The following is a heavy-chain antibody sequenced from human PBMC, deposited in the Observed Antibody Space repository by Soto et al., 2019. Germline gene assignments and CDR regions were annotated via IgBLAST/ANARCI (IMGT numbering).Heavy chain of an antibody. CDR2: IWYDGSNK. CDR3: ARDGYYYDSSGYYTGFDY. J-gene: IGHJ4*02. Sequence: QVQLVESGGGVVQPGRSLRLSCAASGFTFSSYGMHWVRQAPGKGLEWVAVIWYDGSNKYYADSVKGRFTISRDNSKNTLYLQMNSLRAEDTAVYYCARDGYYYDSSGYYTGFDYWGQGTLVTVSS. D-gene: IGHD3-22*01. CDR1: GFTFSSYG. V-gene: IGHV3-33*01.